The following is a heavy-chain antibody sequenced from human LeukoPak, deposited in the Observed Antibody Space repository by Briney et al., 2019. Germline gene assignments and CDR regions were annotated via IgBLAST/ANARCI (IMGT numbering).Heavy chain of an antibody. J-gene: IGHJ5*02. CDR2: IYAGGSDT. CDR1: GYISTNYW. CDR3: ARLRGSSLQRGWFDP. D-gene: IGHD6-13*01. V-gene: IGHV5-51*04. Sequence: GDSLKISSEAAGYISTNYWIGCVRQLPGEGLEWRGIIYAGGSDTRYIHPFQGQVTRSADKPSSPAYLQWLRLKVSDADIYYCARLRGSSLQRGWFDPWGQGTLVTVSS.